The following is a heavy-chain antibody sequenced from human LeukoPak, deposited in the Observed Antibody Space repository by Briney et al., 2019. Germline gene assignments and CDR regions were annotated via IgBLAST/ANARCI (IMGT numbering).Heavy chain of an antibody. Sequence: KPSETLSLTCTVSGGSISSSYYYWGWIRQPPGKGLEWIESIYYSGSTYYNPSLKSRVTISVDASKNQFSLKLNSVTAADTAVYYCARSYSNSWYSFDYWGQGTLVTVSS. V-gene: IGHV4-39*01. D-gene: IGHD6-13*01. CDR3: ARSYSNSWYSFDY. CDR2: IYYSGST. CDR1: GGSISSSYYY. J-gene: IGHJ4*02.